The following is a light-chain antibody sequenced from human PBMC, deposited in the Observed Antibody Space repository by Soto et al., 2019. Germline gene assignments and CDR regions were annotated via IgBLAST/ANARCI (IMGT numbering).Light chain of an antibody. Sequence: EIVLTQSPDTLPLSPGDGATLSCTACHDVSVSLFWYRQRPGQSPRPLIHVSSNRATVISARLSGSGSGTDFTLTIGSLEPEESSLYYCQQRASWPYTSGQGNNVEIK. J-gene: IGKJ2*01. V-gene: IGKV3-11*01. CDR3: QQRASWPYT. CDR2: VSS. CDR1: HDVSVS.